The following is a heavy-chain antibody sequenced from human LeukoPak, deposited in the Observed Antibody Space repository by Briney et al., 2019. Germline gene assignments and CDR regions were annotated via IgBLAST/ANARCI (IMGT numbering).Heavy chain of an antibody. V-gene: IGHV4-34*01. J-gene: IGHJ4*02. CDR1: GGSFSGYY. Sequence: SETLSLTCAVYGGSFSGYYWSWIRQPPGKGLEWIGEINHSGSTNYNPSLKSRVTISVDTSKNQFSLKLSSVTAADTAVYYCARTGGFPQYYFDYWGQGTLVTVSS. CDR2: INHSGST. CDR3: ARTGGFPQYYFDY. D-gene: IGHD7-27*01.